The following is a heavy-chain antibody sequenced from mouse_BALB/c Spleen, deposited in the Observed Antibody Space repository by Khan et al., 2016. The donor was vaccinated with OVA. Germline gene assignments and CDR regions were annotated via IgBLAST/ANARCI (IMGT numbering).Heavy chain of an antibody. CDR2: MFPGDGST. V-gene: IGHV1-85*01. Sequence: QVQLKQSGAELVKPGASVKLSCKASGYTFTSYDINWVRQRPEQGLEWIGWMFPGDGSTKYNENFKGKATRTTDKSSSTAYMQLSRLTSEDSGAYFCARGGYGGFAYWGQGTLVTVSA. J-gene: IGHJ3*01. CDR3: ARGGYGGFAY. D-gene: IGHD2-14*01. CDR1: GYTFTSYD.